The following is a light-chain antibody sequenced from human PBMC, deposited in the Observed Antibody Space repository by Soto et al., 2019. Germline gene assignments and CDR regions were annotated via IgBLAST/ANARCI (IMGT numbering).Light chain of an antibody. J-gene: IGLJ6*01. V-gene: IGLV2-8*01. CDR3: KSYAGSNKYV. CDR2: EVV. Sequence: QSALTQPPSASGSPGQSVTISCSGTKNDIGVYDFVSWYQHHPGKAPRLIIYEVVQRPSGVPDRFSGSKSGNTASLTVSGLQAADEAAYFCKSYAGSNKYVVGSGTKLTVL. CDR1: KNDIGVYDF.